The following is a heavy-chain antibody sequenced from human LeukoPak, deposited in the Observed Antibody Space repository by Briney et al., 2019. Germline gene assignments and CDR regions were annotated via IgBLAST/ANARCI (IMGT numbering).Heavy chain of an antibody. D-gene: IGHD6-19*01. Sequence: SETLSLTCAVYGGSFSGYYWSWIRQPPGKGLEWIGEINHSGSTNYNPSLKSRVTISVDTSKNQFSLKLSSVTAADTAVYYCARDALYSSGWYPSRPYYYYYGMDVWGQGTTVTVSS. V-gene: IGHV4-34*01. J-gene: IGHJ6*02. CDR2: INHSGST. CDR3: ARDALYSSGWYPSRPYYYYYGMDV. CDR1: GGSFSGYY.